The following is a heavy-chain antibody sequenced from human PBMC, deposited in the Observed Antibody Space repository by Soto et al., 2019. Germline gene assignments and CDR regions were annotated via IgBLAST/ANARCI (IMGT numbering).Heavy chain of an antibody. V-gene: IGHV3-33*01. D-gene: IGHD6-19*01. Sequence: GGSLRLSCAASGFTFSSYGMHWVRQAPGKGLEWVAVIWYDGSNKYYADSVKGRFTISRDNSKNTLYLQMNSLRAEDTAVYYCARESVAGGAFDIWGQGTMVTVSS. CDR3: ARESVAGGAFDI. CDR2: IWYDGSNK. CDR1: GFTFSSYG. J-gene: IGHJ3*02.